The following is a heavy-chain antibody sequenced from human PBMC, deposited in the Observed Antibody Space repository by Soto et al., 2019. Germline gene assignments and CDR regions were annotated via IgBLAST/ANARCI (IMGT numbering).Heavy chain of an antibody. CDR2: IDWDDDK. Sequence: SGPTLVTRTHTLTLTCTFSGVSLSTSGRRVSWIRQPPGKALEWLARIDWDDDKFYSTSLKNRLTISKDTSKNQVVLTMTNMEGVEKDTYYCGRIAGDHYYYGMDVCGQRTTVTVS. CDR1: GVSLSTSGRR. J-gene: IGHJ6*02. V-gene: IGHV2-70*04. CDR3: GRIAGDHYYYGMDV. D-gene: IGHD2-21*02.